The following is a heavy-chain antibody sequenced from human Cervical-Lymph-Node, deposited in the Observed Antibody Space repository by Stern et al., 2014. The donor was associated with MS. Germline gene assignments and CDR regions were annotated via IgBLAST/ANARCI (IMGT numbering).Heavy chain of an antibody. J-gene: IGHJ6*02. Sequence: VQLVESGGGVVQPGRSLRLSCAASGFTFSNYGMHWVRQAPGKGLEWVAVLSFDGSNTYFVDSVKGRFTISRANSNATTDLQMNSLRAEDTAVYYCAKLGVPGSYYYGMDVWGQGTPVTVSS. CDR1: GFTFSNYG. CDR3: AKLGVPGSYYYGMDV. D-gene: IGHD3-16*01. CDR2: LSFDGSNT. V-gene: IGHV3-30*18.